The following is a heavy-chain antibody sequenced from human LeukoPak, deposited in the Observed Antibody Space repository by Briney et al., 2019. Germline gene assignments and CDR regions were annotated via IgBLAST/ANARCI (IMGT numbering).Heavy chain of an antibody. CDR2: ISSSGGTM. D-gene: IGHD3-10*01. CDR3: AGTLMVPSDY. Sequence: AGGSLRLSCAASGFTFSGYEMNWVRQAPGKGLEWVSYISSSGGTMYYADSVRGRSTISRDNAKNSLYLQMNSLRVEDTAVYYCAGTLMVPSDYWGQGTLVTVSS. V-gene: IGHV3-48*03. CDR1: GFTFSGYE. J-gene: IGHJ4*02.